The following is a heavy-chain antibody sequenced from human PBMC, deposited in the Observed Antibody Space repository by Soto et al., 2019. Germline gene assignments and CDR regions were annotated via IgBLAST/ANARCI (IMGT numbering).Heavy chain of an antibody. V-gene: IGHV3-21*01. Sequence: GGSLRLSCAASGFTFSSYSMNWVRQAPGKGLEWVSSISSSSSYIYYADSVKGRFTISRDNAKNSLYLQMNSLRAEDTAVYYCARGLITIVGVVPERNAFDNWGQGTMVTVSS. CDR2: ISSSSSYI. D-gene: IGHD3-3*01. J-gene: IGHJ3*02. CDR1: GFTFSSYS. CDR3: ARGLITIVGVVPERNAFDN.